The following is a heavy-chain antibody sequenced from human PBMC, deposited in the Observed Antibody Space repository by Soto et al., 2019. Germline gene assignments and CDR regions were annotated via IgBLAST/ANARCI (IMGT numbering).Heavy chain of an antibody. CDR3: APSGKDYDILTGYYIRRGGWFDH. V-gene: IGHV2-5*01. J-gene: IGHJ5*02. CDR1: GFSLSTSGVG. D-gene: IGHD3-9*01. Sequence: QITLKESGPTLVKPTQTRTLTCTFSGFSLSTSGVGVGWIRQPPGKALEWLALIYWNDDKRYSPSLKSRLTITKDTTKNLVVPRMTTMDPVDTATYYCAPSGKDYDILTGYYIRRGGWFDHWGQGTLVTVSS. CDR2: IYWNDDK.